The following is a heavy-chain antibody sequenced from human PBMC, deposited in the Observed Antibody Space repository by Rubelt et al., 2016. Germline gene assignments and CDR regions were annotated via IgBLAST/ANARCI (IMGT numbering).Heavy chain of an antibody. CDR3: ARDRPVGYCSGGSCSAPNYFDY. Sequence: GGSTYYNPSLKSRVTISVDTSKNQFSLKLSSVTAADTAVYYCARDRPVGYCSGGSCSAPNYFDYWGQGTLVTVSS. V-gene: IGHV4-39*07. D-gene: IGHD2-15*01. CDR2: GGST. J-gene: IGHJ4*02.